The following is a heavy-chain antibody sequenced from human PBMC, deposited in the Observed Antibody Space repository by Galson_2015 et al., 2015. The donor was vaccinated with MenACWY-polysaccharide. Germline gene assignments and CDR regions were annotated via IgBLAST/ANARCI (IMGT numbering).Heavy chain of an antibody. Sequence: SVKVSCKASGGTFGTYAFTWVRQAPGQGFEWVGRIIPSFGMTNHAQNLQGRVTITADTPASTTYMELGSLRSDDTAVYYCARTECSGNKCCLASWGQGTLVTVSS. J-gene: IGHJ5*02. CDR1: GGTFGTYA. CDR3: ARTECSGNKCCLAS. CDR2: IIPSFGMT. V-gene: IGHV1-69*04. D-gene: IGHD2-15*01.